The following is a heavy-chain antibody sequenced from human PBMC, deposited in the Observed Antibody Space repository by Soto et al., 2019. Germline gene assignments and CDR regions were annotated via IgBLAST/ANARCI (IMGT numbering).Heavy chain of an antibody. CDR2: IRSKANSYAT. J-gene: IGHJ4*02. CDR1: GFTFSGSA. D-gene: IGHD3-10*01. V-gene: IGHV3-73*01. CDR3: TSAGSYYSDY. Sequence: GGSLRLSCAASGFTFSGSAMHWVRQASGKGLEWVGRIRSKANSYATAYAASVKGRFTISRDDSKNTAYLQTNSLKTEDTAVYYCTSAGSYYSDYWGQGTLVTVSS.